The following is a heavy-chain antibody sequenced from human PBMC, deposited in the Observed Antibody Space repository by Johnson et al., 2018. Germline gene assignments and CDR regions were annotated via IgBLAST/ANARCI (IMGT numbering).Heavy chain of an antibody. J-gene: IGHJ4*02. CDR2: IWYDGSIK. V-gene: IGHV3-33*01. Sequence: QVQLVESGGGVVQPGRSLRLSCAASGFTFSSHGMHWVRQAPGKGLEWAAVIWYDGSIKFYADSVKGRFTISRENSKNTLYLQRNSLRAEDTAGYYCGRGSGSNYGLFDYWGQGTLVTVSS. D-gene: IGHD5-18*01. CDR1: GFTFSSHG. CDR3: GRGSGSNYGLFDY.